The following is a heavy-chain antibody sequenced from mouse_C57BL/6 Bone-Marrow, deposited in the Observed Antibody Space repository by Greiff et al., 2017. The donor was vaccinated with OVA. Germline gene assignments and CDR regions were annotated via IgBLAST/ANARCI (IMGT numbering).Heavy chain of an antibody. D-gene: IGHD1-1*01. CDR3: ARDYYGSSSKYFDV. J-gene: IGHJ1*03. CDR1: GYTFTEYT. V-gene: IGHV1-62-2*01. CDR2: FYPGSGSI. Sequence: QVQLQQSGAELVKPGASVKLSCKASGYTFTEYTIHWVKQRSGQGLEWIGWFYPGSGSIKYNEKFKDKATLTADKSSSTAYMQLSSLTSEDSAVYYCARDYYGSSSKYFDVWGTGTTVTVSS.